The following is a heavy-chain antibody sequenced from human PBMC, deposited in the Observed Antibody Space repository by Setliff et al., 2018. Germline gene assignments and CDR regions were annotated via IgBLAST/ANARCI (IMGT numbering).Heavy chain of an antibody. CDR3: ARGLNSVSWTFAY. J-gene: IGHJ4*02. Sequence: PSETLSLTCTVSGGSISSYYWSWIRQPPGKGLEWIGYIHSSGRSNYNPSLKSRVTTSIDTSKNQFSLKVNSVTAADTAIYYCARGLNSVSWTFAYWGQGSLVTVSS. V-gene: IGHV4-4*08. D-gene: IGHD2-15*01. CDR2: IHSSGRS. CDR1: GGSISSYY.